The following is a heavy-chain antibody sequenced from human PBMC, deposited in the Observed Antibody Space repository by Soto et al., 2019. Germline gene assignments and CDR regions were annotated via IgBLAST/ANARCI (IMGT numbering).Heavy chain of an antibody. CDR2: IYYSGST. Sequence: SETLSLTCSVSGGSISSTSYYWGWIRQSPGKGLEWIGYIYYSGSTYYNPSLKSRVTISVDTSKNQFSLKLSSVTAADTAVYYCARAGGSGYFDYWGQGTLVTVSS. CDR3: ARAGGSGYFDY. D-gene: IGHD3-16*01. V-gene: IGHV4-30-4*08. CDR1: GGSISSTSYY. J-gene: IGHJ4*02.